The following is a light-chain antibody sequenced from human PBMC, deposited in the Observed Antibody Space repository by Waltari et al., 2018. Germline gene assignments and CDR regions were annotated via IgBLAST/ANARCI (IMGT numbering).Light chain of an antibody. Sequence: DIQMTQSPSSLSASVGDSVIITCRASQSITNYLNWYQQKPGKPPNLLIYAASNLQSGVPSRFSGSGSGTDFTLTISSLQPEDFATYYCQQSFSTPLTFGGGTKVEIK. CDR2: AAS. CDR1: QSITNY. J-gene: IGKJ4*01. V-gene: IGKV1-39*01. CDR3: QQSFSTPLT.